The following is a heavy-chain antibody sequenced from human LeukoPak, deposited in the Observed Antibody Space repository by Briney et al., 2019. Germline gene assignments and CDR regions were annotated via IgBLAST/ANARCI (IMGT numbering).Heavy chain of an antibody. CDR2: ISGSGGTT. CDR3: ARGGRYFDRYPYFYYYMHV. V-gene: IGHV3-23*01. J-gene: IGHJ6*03. CDR1: GFTFCNYD. D-gene: IGHD3-9*01. Sequence: GGSLRLSCAASGFTFCNYDMSWVPQAPGKGLEWVSGISGSGGTTYYSHSVKGRFTISGDNSRDTLSLQMSTLKAKDTAVYFCARGGRYFDRYPYFYYYMHVWGKGTAVTVSS.